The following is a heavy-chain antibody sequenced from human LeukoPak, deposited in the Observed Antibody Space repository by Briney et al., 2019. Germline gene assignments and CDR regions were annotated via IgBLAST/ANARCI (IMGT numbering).Heavy chain of an antibody. CDR3: MKFGDSSSYFDY. CDR1: GFTFSRYW. CDR2: INSDGNST. Sequence: PGGSLRLSCAASGFTFSRYWMHWVRQAPGKGLVWVSRINSDGNSTSYADSVKGRFTISRDNAKNTLYLQMNSLRAEDTAVYYCMKFGDSSSYFDYWGQGTLVTVSS. V-gene: IGHV3-74*01. J-gene: IGHJ4*02. D-gene: IGHD6-6*01.